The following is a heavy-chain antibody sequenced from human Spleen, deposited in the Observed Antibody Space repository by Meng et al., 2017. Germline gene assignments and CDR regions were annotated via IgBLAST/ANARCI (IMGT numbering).Heavy chain of an antibody. J-gene: IGHJ4*02. Sequence: ASVKVSCKASGYTFTNYAIHWVRQAPGQGLEWMGWINAANGYTEYSQKFQGRVSIARDTSASTAYMELSSLKSEETALYYCARQWEGWGQGTLVTVSS. V-gene: IGHV1-3*01. CDR1: GYTFTNYA. CDR2: INAANGYT. D-gene: IGHD1-26*01. CDR3: ARQWEG.